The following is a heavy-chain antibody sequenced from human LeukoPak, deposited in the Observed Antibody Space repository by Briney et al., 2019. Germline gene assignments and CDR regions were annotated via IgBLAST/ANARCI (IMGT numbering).Heavy chain of an antibody. D-gene: IGHD6-19*01. Sequence: PSETLSLTCTVSGGSISSSSYYWGWIRQPPGKGLEWIGSIYYSGSTYYNPSLKSLVTISVDTSKNQFSLKLSSVTAADTAVYYCARGPRPEVPVAALWGQGTLVTVSS. J-gene: IGHJ4*02. CDR1: GGSISSSSYY. CDR3: ARGPRPEVPVAAL. CDR2: IYYSGST. V-gene: IGHV4-39*01.